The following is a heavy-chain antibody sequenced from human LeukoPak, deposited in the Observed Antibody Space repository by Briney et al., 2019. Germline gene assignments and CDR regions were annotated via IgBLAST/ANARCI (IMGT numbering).Heavy chain of an antibody. CDR1: GFTFDDYA. J-gene: IGHJ4*02. CDR3: TRDTGCSGGACYSFYDY. Sequence: GRSLRLSCAASGFTFDDYAMHWVWQAPGKGLEWVSGINWNSGRIGYADSVKGRFTISRDNAKNSLYLQMNSLRAEDTAVYYCTRDTGCSGGACYSFYDYWGQGTLVTVSS. CDR2: INWNSGRI. D-gene: IGHD2-15*01. V-gene: IGHV3-9*01.